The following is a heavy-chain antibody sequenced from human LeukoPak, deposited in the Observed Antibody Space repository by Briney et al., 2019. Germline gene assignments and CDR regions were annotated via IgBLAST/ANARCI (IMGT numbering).Heavy chain of an antibody. D-gene: IGHD6-13*01. CDR3: ARDLGIAAAGTGAFDY. J-gene: IGHJ4*02. V-gene: IGHV4-30-4*08. CDR2: IYYSGST. Sequence: PSETLSLTCAVYGGSFSGYYWSWIRQPPGKGLGWIGYIYYSGSTYYNPSLKSRVTISVDTSKNQFSLKLSSVTAADTAVYYCARDLGIAAAGTGAFDYWGQGTLVTVSS. CDR1: GGSFSGYY.